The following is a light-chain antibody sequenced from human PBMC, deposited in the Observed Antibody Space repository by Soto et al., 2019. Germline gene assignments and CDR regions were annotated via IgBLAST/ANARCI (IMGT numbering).Light chain of an antibody. CDR3: QQYNTYFSLT. Sequence: PGERATLSCRASQSFRGLLAWYQQKPGQAPRLLIYGVSTRATGIPARFSGSGSGTEFTLTISGLQPDDFASYYCQQYNTYFSLTFGGGTKVDI. J-gene: IGKJ4*01. CDR1: QSFRGL. V-gene: IGKV3-15*01. CDR2: GVS.